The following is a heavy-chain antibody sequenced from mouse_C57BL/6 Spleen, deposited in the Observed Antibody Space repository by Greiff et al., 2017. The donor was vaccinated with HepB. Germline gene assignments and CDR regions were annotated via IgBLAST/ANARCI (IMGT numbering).Heavy chain of an antibody. CDR3: ARSYSNLAWFAY. J-gene: IGHJ3*01. CDR2: IRNKANGYTT. D-gene: IGHD2-5*01. Sequence: EVQRVESGGGLVQPGGSLSLSCAASGFTFTDYYMSWVRQPPGKALEWLGFIRNKANGYTTEYSASVKGRFTISRDNSQSILYLQMNALRAEDSATYYCARSYSNLAWFAYWGQGTLVTVSA. V-gene: IGHV7-3*01. CDR1: GFTFTDYY.